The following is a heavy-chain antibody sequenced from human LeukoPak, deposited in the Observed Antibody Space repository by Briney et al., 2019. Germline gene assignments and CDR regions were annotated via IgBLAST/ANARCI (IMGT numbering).Heavy chain of an antibody. CDR2: ISGSGGST. CDR1: GFTFSSYA. CDR3: AAGYSSGWYVRYFDY. D-gene: IGHD6-19*01. J-gene: IGHJ4*02. Sequence: GGSLRLSCAASGFTFSSYAMSWVRQAPGKGLEWVSAISGSGGSTYYADSVKGRFTISRDNSKNTLYLQLNSLRAEDTAVYYCAAGYSSGWYVRYFDYWGQGTLVTVSS. V-gene: IGHV3-23*01.